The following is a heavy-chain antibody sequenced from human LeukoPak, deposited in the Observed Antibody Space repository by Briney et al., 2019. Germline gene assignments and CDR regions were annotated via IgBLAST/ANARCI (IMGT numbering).Heavy chain of an antibody. V-gene: IGHV3-30*04. CDR2: ISYDGSNK. D-gene: IGHD5-24*01. CDR3: ARERRWLQLSGFDY. Sequence: GGSLRLSCAASGFTFSSYAMHWVRQAPGKGLEWVAVISYDGSNKYYADSVKGRFTISRDNSKNTLYLQMNSLRAEDTAVYYCARERRWLQLSGFDYWGQGTLVTVSS. CDR1: GFTFSSYA. J-gene: IGHJ4*02.